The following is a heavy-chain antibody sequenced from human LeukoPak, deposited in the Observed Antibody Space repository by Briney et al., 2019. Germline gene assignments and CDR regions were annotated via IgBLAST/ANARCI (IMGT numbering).Heavy chain of an antibody. D-gene: IGHD2-2*01. J-gene: IGHJ3*02. CDR2: VIHDGST. Sequence: SETLSLTCVVYGGSFSGFYWSWIRQPPGKGLEWIGEVIHDGSTNYNPSLKSRVTISIDTSKQQFSLKLTSVTPEDTAVYYCARAIPAGGFLNYCSSTSCYYAFDIWGQGTMVTVSS. V-gene: IGHV4-34*12. CDR3: ARAIPAGGFLNYCSSTSCYYAFDI. CDR1: GGSFSGFY.